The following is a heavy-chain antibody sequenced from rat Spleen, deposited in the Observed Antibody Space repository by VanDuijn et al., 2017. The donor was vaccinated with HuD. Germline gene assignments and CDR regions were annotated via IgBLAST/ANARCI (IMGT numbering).Heavy chain of an antibody. CDR3: ARHPYPYFDY. J-gene: IGHJ2*01. Sequence: EVQLVESGGGLVQPERSLKLSGAASGFTFSDYNMAWVRQAPKKGLEWFATIVYDGSSTYYRDSVKGRFTIARDNAKSTLYLQMDSLRSEDTATYYCARHPYPYFDYWGQGVMVTVSS. V-gene: IGHV5-7*01. D-gene: IGHD2-6*01. CDR1: GFTFSDYN. CDR2: IVYDGSST.